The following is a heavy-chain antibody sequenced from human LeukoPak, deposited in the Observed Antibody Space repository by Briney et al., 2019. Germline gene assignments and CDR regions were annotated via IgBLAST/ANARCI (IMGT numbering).Heavy chain of an antibody. J-gene: IGHJ4*02. Sequence: ASVKVSCKASGYTFTGYYMHWVRQAPGQGLEWMGWIDPNSGGTNYAQKFQGRVTMTRDTSISTAYMELSRLRSDDTAVYYCARDKSGSSGWYSYFDYWGQGTLVTVSS. V-gene: IGHV1-2*02. CDR2: IDPNSGGT. CDR1: GYTFTGYY. CDR3: ARDKSGSSGWYSYFDY. D-gene: IGHD6-19*01.